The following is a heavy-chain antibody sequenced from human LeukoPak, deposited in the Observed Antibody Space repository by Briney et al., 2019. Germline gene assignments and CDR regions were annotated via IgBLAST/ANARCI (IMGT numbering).Heavy chain of an antibody. CDR3: ARGVEMATNGELDY. CDR2: IYYSGST. Sequence: SETLSLTCTVSGGSISSYYWSWLRQPPGKGLEWIGYIYYSGSTNYNPSLKSRVTISVDTSKNQFSLKLSSVTAADTAVYYCARGVEMATNGELDYWGQGTLVTVSS. V-gene: IGHV4-59*01. D-gene: IGHD5-24*01. J-gene: IGHJ4*02. CDR1: GGSISSYY.